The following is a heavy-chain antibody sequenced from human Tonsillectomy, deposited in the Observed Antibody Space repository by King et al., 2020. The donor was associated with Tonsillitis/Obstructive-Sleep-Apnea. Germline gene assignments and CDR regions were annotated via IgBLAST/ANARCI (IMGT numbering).Heavy chain of an antibody. Sequence: QLVQSGAEVKKPGASVRVSCKASGYTFTSNDISWVRQAPGQGLEWMGWISGNSANTNYAQKLQGRATLTTDTSTTTAYMELRSLSSDDTAVYYCVRRRAAAGYDYWGQGTLVTVSS. V-gene: IGHV1-18*01. D-gene: IGHD6-13*01. CDR2: ISGNSANT. CDR3: VRRRAAAGYDY. J-gene: IGHJ4*02. CDR1: GYTFTSND.